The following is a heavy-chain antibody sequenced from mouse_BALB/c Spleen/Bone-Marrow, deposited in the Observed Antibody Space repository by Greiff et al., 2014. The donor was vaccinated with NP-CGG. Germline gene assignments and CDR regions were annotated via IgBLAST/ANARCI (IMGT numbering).Heavy chain of an antibody. CDR3: AAITTVVARYAMDY. J-gene: IGHJ4*01. CDR2: ISSGSSTI. V-gene: IGHV5-17*02. D-gene: IGHD1-1*01. CDR1: GFTFSSFG. Sequence: EVQVVESGGGLVQPGGSRKLSCAASGFTFSSFGMHWVRQAPEKGLEWVAYISSGSSTIYYADTVKGRFTISRDNAKNTLFVQMTSRRSEDTAMYYYAAITTVVARYAMDYWGQGTSVTVSS.